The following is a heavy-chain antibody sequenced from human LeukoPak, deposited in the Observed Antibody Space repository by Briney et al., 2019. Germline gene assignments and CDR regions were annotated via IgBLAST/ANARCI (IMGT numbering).Heavy chain of an antibody. CDR3: ARGLHDRTNNWSEFRGFDI. CDR2: ISASGNTG. V-gene: IGHV3-23*01. D-gene: IGHD1-20*01. Sequence: PGGSLRLSCAASGFTFRNYAMGWVRQAPGEGLEWVSAISASGNTGYYPDSVRGRYTIYRDNSRNIVYLQMDSLGAEVSAVYYCARGLHDRTNNWSEFRGFDIWGPGTMVTLSS. J-gene: IGHJ3*02. CDR1: GFTFRNYA.